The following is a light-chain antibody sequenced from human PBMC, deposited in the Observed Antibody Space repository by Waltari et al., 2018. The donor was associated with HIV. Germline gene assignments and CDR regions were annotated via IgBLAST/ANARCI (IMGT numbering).Light chain of an antibody. J-gene: IGLJ2*01. V-gene: IGLV3-19*01. CDR3: NSRDSSGNHVV. CDR1: SPRRSY. Sequence: SSELTHDPAVSVALGQTVRITCQGDSPRRSYANWYQHKPGQAPVLVIYGKNNRPSGIPDRFSGSSSGNTASLTITGAQAEDEADYYCNSRDSSGNHVVFGGGTKLTVL. CDR2: GKN.